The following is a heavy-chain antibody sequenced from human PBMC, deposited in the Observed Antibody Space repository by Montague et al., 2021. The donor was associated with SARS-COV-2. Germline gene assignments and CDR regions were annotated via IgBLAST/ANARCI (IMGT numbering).Heavy chain of an antibody. CDR1: RGSFSNYY. D-gene: IGHD3-9*01. CDR2: INQGGAP. J-gene: IGHJ3*02. V-gene: IGHV4-34*01. CDR3: ARGRPVQGSFRHFDSISSGALDI. Sequence: SETLSLTSALSRGSFSNYYWTWIRQSPGKGLEWIGEINQGGAPNYTPSLKSRVTISLDTSKKQISLKLNSVTVADTAVFFCARGRPVQGSFRHFDSISSGALDIWGQGALVIVSS.